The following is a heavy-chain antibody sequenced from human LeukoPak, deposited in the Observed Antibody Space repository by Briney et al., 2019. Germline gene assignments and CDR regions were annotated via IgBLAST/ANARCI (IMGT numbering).Heavy chain of an antibody. CDR2: INPNNGGT. Sequence: ASVEVSCKASGYTFTGYYMHWVRQAPGQGLEWMGWINPNNGGTNYAQKFQGRVTMTRDTSISTAYMELSRLRSDDTAVYYCARDSSSSVCDYWGQGTLVTVSS. V-gene: IGHV1-2*02. D-gene: IGHD6-6*01. CDR1: GYTFTGYY. CDR3: ARDSSSSVCDY. J-gene: IGHJ4*02.